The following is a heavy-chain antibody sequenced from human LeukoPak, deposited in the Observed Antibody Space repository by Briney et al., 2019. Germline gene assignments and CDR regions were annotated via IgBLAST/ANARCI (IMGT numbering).Heavy chain of an antibody. D-gene: IGHD3-3*01. J-gene: IGHJ4*02. CDR1: GGSFSGYY. V-gene: IGHV4-34*01. Sequence: SETLSLTCAVYGGSFSGYYWSWIRQPPGKGLEWIGEINHSGSTNYNPSLTSRVTISVDTSKNQFSLKLSSVTAADTAVYYCARGQVDFWSGYHDYWGQGTLVTVSS. CDR2: INHSGST. CDR3: ARGQVDFWSGYHDY.